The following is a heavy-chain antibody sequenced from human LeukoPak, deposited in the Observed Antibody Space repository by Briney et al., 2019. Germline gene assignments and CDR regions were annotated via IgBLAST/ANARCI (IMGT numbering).Heavy chain of an antibody. Sequence: EASVKVSCKASGYTSSSPDINWVRQATGRGLEWLGWMNPRDDTGYAQRFQGRVTLTRDRSTSTAYMEISSLTSDDTAVYYCARYIQGVGFDIWGQGTMVTVSA. CDR3: ARYIQGVGFDI. V-gene: IGHV1-8*01. J-gene: IGHJ3*02. CDR2: MNPRDDT. CDR1: GYTSSSPD. D-gene: IGHD5-18*01.